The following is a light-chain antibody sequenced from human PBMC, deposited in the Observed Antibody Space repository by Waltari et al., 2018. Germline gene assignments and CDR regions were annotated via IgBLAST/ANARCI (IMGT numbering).Light chain of an antibody. CDR2: ENN. J-gene: IGLJ2*01. CDR3: GTWDTSLSALI. V-gene: IGLV1-51*02. CDR1: SSKLGNDY. Sequence: QSVLTQPPSVSAAPGQKVTISCPGSSSKLGNDYVSWYQQLPGTSPKLFIYENNKRPSGIPDRFSGSKSGTSATLGITGLQTGDEADYYCGTWDTSLSALIFGGGTKLTVL.